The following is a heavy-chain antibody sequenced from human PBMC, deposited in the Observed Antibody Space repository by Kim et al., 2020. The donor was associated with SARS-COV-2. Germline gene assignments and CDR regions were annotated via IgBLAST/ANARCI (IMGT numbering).Heavy chain of an antibody. CDR3: ARVPGLGYSAYASLDY. D-gene: IGHD5-12*01. Sequence: ASVKVSCKASGYTFTDYFVHWVRQAPGQGLEWMGRINTHSGGTNYAQKFQGRVTMTSDTSISTAYMELSRLRSDDTAMYYCARVPGLGYSAYASLDYWGQ. V-gene: IGHV1-2*06. CDR1: GYTFTDYF. J-gene: IGHJ4*02. CDR2: INTHSGGT.